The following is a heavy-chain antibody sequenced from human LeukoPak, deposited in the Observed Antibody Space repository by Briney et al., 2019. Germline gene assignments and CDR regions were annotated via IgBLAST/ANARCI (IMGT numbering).Heavy chain of an antibody. Sequence: PGGSLRLSCAASGFTFGSYGMHWVRQAPGKGLEWVAVIWYDGSNKYYADSVKGRFTISRDISKNTLYLQMNSLRAEDTAVYYCARDKLKGRGSYLDYWGQGTLVTVSS. J-gene: IGHJ4*02. V-gene: IGHV3-33*01. CDR3: ARDKLKGRGSYLDY. CDR1: GFTFGSYG. D-gene: IGHD1-26*01. CDR2: IWYDGSNK.